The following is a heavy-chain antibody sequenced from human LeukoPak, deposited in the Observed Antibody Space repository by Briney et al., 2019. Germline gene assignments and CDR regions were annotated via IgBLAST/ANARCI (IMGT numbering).Heavy chain of an antibody. CDR2: TYYRTRWYS. D-gene: IGHD2-15*01. CDR1: GDSDSRTNAA. Sequence: SQTLSLTCAISGDSDSRTNAAWNWIRQSPSRGLEWLGRTYYRTRWYSDSAVSVKSRIIINPDTSKNQFSLQLNSMTPEAPAVYYCARGGFRMTVALFDQWGPGTPVTVSS. V-gene: IGHV6-1*01. CDR3: ARGGFRMTVALFDQ. J-gene: IGHJ4*02.